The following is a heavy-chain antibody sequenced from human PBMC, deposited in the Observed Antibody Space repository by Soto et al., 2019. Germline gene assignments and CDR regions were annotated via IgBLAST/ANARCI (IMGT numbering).Heavy chain of an antibody. CDR2: IYYSGST. Sequence: QVQLQESGPGLVKPSQTLSLTCTVSGGSISSGGYYWSWIRQHPGKGLEWIGYIYYSGSTYYNPSHQRRVTISVDTSKNQFSLKLSSVTAADTAVYYCAREYSNYPFDPWGQGTLVTVSS. V-gene: IGHV4-31*03. J-gene: IGHJ5*02. D-gene: IGHD4-4*01. CDR3: AREYSNYPFDP. CDR1: GGSISSGGYY.